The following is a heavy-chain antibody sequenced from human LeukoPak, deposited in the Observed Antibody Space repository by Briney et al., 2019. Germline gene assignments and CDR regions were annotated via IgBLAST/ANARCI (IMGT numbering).Heavy chain of an antibody. Sequence: GGSLRLSCAASGFTFSSYGMHWVRQAPGKGLEWVAVISYDGSIKYYADSVKGRFTISRDNSKNTLYLQMNSLRAEDTAVYYCAKVLDTAMAERAYYYGMDVWGQGTTVTVSS. D-gene: IGHD5-18*01. J-gene: IGHJ6*02. CDR2: ISYDGSIK. CDR1: GFTFSSYG. V-gene: IGHV3-30*18. CDR3: AKVLDTAMAERAYYYGMDV.